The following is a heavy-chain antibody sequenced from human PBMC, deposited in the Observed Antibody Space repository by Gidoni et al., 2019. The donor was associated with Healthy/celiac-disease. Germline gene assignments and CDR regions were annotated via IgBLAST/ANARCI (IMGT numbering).Heavy chain of an antibody. J-gene: IGHJ4*02. V-gene: IGHV1-46*01. CDR2: INPSGGST. CDR1: GNTSTSYY. D-gene: IGHD4-17*01. Sequence: QVQLVKSGPAVKKPGASLKVSCKPSGNTSTSYYMHWVRQAPGQGLEWMGIINPSGGSTSYAQKFQGRVTMTRDTSTSTVYMELSSLRSEDTAVYYCASTNYGDYAYFDYWGQGTLVTVSS. CDR3: ASTNYGDYAYFDY.